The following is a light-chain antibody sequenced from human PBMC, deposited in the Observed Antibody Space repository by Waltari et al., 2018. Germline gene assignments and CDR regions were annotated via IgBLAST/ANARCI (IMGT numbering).Light chain of an antibody. CDR3: GAWDISLSAWV. CDR1: HIENNY. V-gene: IGLV1-51*01. CDR2: DND. Sequence: QSVLTQPPYVSAAPGQRVTIYCPHIENNYVNWYQQLPGTAPKLLIYDNDKRPSGIPDRFSGSKSGTSATLGITGLQTGDEADYYCGAWDISLSAWVFGGGTKLTVL. J-gene: IGLJ3*02.